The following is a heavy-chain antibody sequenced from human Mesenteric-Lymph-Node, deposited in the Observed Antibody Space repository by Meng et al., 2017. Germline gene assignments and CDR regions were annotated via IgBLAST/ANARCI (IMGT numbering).Heavy chain of an antibody. CDR2: IYHSGST. CDR1: GCSISSSNW. CDR3: ARVIFGGWYVGRGWFDP. J-gene: IGHJ5*02. V-gene: IGHV4-4*02. D-gene: IGHD6-19*01. Sequence: QGPPRGLGPGPVKPSGTLSLTCAVAGCSISSSNWWSWVRQPPGKGLEWIGEIYHSGSTNYNPSLKSRVTISVDKSKNQFSLKLSSVTAADTAVYYCARVIFGGWYVGRGWFDPWGQGTLVTVSS.